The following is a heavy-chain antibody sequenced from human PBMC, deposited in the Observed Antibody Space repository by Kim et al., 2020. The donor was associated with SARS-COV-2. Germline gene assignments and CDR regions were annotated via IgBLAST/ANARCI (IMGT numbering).Heavy chain of an antibody. CDR2: IYPGDSDT. V-gene: IGHV5-51*01. CDR1: GYSFTSYW. Sequence: GESLKISCKGSGYSFTSYWIGWVRQMPGKGLEWMGIIYPGDSDTRYSPSFQGQVTISADKSISTAYLQWSSLKASDTAMYYCARGPVDFWSGRVRLSGPLFDYWGQGTLVTVSS. D-gene: IGHD3-3*01. CDR3: ARGPVDFWSGRVRLSGPLFDY. J-gene: IGHJ4*02.